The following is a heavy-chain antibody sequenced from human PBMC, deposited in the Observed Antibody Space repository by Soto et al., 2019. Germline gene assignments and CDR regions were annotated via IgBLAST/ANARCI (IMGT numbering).Heavy chain of an antibody. Sequence: SETLSLTCTVSGGSISSYYWSWIRQPPGKGLEWIGYIYYSGSTNYNASLKSRVTISVDTSKNQFSLKLSSVTAAGTAVYYCARGYDIHDYWGQWTLVTVSS. D-gene: IGHD3-9*01. J-gene: IGHJ4*02. CDR1: GGSISSYY. CDR2: IYYSGST. V-gene: IGHV4-59*01. CDR3: ARGYDIHDY.